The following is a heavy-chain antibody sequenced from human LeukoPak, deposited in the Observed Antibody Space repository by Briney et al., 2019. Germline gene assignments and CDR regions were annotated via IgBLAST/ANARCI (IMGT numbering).Heavy chain of an antibody. V-gene: IGHV1-18*01. CDR3: ARDPLRRDGYGIDY. J-gene: IGHJ4*02. Sequence: AAGKVSCKASVYTFTSYGIRWVRQAPGQGLEWMGWVSAYNGNTNYAQKLQGRGTMTTDTSTSTAYMDLRRLRSDDTAVYYCARDPLRRDGYGIDYWGQGTLATVSS. D-gene: IGHD5-24*01. CDR1: VYTFTSYG. CDR2: VSAYNGNT.